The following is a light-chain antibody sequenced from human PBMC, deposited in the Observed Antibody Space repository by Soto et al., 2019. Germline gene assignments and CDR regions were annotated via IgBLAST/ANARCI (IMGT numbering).Light chain of an antibody. J-gene: IGKJ1*01. CDR1: QGIRTD. V-gene: IGKV1-6*01. CDR3: LQDYNYPLT. Sequence: IQMTQSPSSLSASVGDTVTITCRASQGIRTDLGWYQQKPGKAPKLLIYAASRLESGVPSRFSGSGGGTEFTLTISSLQPEDFATYYCLQDYNYPLTFGPGTKVDIK. CDR2: AAS.